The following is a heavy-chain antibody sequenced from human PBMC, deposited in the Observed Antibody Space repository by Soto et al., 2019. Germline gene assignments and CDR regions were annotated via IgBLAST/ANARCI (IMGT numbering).Heavy chain of an antibody. CDR1: GFTFSSYA. J-gene: IGHJ4*02. CDR2: ISASDGGT. D-gene: IGHD6-13*01. CDR3: AKDDTSSFDY. V-gene: IGHV3-23*01. Sequence: VSLRLSGAASGFTFSSYAMSWVRQAPGKGLEWVSIISASDGGTRYADSVKGRFTISRDNSKNTLYLQMNSLRAEDTAVYYCAKDDTSSFDYWGQGTLVTVSS.